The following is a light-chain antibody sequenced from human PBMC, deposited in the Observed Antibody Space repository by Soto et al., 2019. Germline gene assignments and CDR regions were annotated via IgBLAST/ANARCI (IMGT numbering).Light chain of an antibody. J-gene: IGKJ1*01. CDR3: QQLNSYPWT. CDR2: AAS. CDR1: QAISSY. Sequence: DIQLTQSPSFLSASVGDRVTITCRASQAISSYLAWFQQRPGKAPKVLIYAASTLQSGVPSRFNGSTSGTEFTLTISSQQPEDFATYFCQQLNSYPWTFGQGTKVEIK. V-gene: IGKV1-9*01.